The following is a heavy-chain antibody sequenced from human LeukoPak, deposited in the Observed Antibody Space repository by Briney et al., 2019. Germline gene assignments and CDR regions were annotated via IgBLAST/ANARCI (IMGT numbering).Heavy chain of an antibody. CDR2: IIPIFGTA. Sequence: GASVKVSCKASGGTFSSYAISWVRQAPGQGLEWMGGIIPIFGTANYAQKFQGRVTITADESTSTAYMELRSLRSEDTAVYYCASGSYYESSDYYSPLDYWGQGTLVTVSS. CDR1: GGTFSSYA. J-gene: IGHJ4*02. CDR3: ASGSYYESSDYYSPLDY. V-gene: IGHV1-69*13. D-gene: IGHD3-22*01.